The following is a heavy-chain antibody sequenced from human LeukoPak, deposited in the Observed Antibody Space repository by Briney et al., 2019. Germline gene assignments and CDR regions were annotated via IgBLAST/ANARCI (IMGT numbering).Heavy chain of an antibody. CDR3: ARDHPLRGYSYGIDY. Sequence: PGGSLRLSCAASGFTFSSYSMNWVRQAPGKGLEWVSSISSSNNYMYYADSVKGRFTISRDNAKNSLYLQMNSLRAEDTAVYYCARDHPLRGYSYGIDYWGQGTLVTVSS. D-gene: IGHD5-18*01. V-gene: IGHV3-21*01. CDR1: GFTFSSYS. J-gene: IGHJ4*02. CDR2: ISSSNNYM.